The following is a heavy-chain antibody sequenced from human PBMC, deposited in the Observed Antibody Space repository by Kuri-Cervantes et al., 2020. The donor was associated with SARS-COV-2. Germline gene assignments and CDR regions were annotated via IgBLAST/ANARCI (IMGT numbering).Heavy chain of an antibody. J-gene: IGHJ2*01. V-gene: IGHV1-69*13. Sequence: SVKVSCKASGGTFSSYAISWVRQAPGQGLEWMGGIIPIFGTANYAQKFQGRVTITADESTSTAYMELSSLRSEDTAVYYCASRKRELVYATRGGYFDLWGRGTLVTSPQ. D-gene: IGHD2-8*01. CDR1: GGTFSSYA. CDR2: IIPIFGTA. CDR3: ASRKRELVYATRGGYFDL.